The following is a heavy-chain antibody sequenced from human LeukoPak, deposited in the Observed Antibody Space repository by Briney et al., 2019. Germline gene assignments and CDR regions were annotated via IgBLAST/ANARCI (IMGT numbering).Heavy chain of an antibody. Sequence: PSETLSLTCTASGVSVSSGSYYWSWLRQPPGKGLEWIVYIYSSGSTNYKPSLKSRVTISKDTSKNQFSLKLTSVTAADTAVYYCAKAGRSGWYPGWPFDIWGQGTMVTVSS. D-gene: IGHD6-19*01. J-gene: IGHJ3*02. CDR2: IYSSGST. CDR1: GVSVSSGSYY. CDR3: AKAGRSGWYPGWPFDI. V-gene: IGHV4-61*01.